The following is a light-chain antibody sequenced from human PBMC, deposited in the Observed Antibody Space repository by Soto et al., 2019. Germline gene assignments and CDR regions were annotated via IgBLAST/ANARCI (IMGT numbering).Light chain of an antibody. CDR3: QQLNSYPRT. J-gene: IGKJ2*01. Sequence: DIQLTQSPSFLSASIGDRVTITCRASQGLRSYLAWYQQKPGKAPKLLIYAASTLQSGVPSRFSGSGSGTEFTLTISSLQPEDFATYYCQQLNSYPRTFGQGTKLEIK. CDR1: QGLRSY. CDR2: AAS. V-gene: IGKV1-9*01.